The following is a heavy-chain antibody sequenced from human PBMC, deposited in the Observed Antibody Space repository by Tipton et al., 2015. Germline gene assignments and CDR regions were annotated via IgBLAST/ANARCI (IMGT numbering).Heavy chain of an antibody. V-gene: IGHV1-69*01. CDR3: ARDVMITFGGVMDV. J-gene: IGHJ6*02. CDR2: TVPILGTA. CDR1: GDTFSRYA. Sequence: QLVQSGAEVKKPGSSVKVSCKASGDTFSRYAISWVRQAPGQGLEWMGGTVPILGTAHYGQKFQGRVTITADESTSTAYMELSSLRSEDTAVYYCARDVMITFGGVMDVWGQGTTVTVS. D-gene: IGHD3-16*01.